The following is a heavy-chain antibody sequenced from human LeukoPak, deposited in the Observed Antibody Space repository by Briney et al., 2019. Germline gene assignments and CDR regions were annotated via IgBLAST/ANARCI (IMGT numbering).Heavy chain of an antibody. J-gene: IGHJ4*02. CDR3: ASGARWPQSDY. V-gene: IGHV1-46*01. CDR2: INPSGGST. Sequence: ASVKVSCKASGYTFTSYYIHWVRQAPGQGLEWMGIINPSGGSTTYAQKFQGRVTMTRDMSTSTVYMELSSLRSEDTAVYYCASGARWPQSDYWGQGTLVTVSS. CDR1: GYTFTSYY. D-gene: IGHD5-24*01.